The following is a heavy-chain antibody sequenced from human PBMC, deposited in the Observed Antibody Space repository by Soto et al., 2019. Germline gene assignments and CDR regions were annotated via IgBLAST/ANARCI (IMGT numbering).Heavy chain of an antibody. CDR1: GGTFSSYT. V-gene: IGHV1-69*04. CDR2: IIPILGIA. J-gene: IGHJ5*02. Sequence: SVKVCWKACGGTFSSYTISWVRQDTGQGLEWMGRIIPILGIANYAQKFQGRVTITADKSTSTAYMELSSLRSEDTAVYYCARDGHGPVAAAGITLSWFDPWGQGTLVTVSS. CDR3: ARDGHGPVAAAGITLSWFDP. D-gene: IGHD6-13*01.